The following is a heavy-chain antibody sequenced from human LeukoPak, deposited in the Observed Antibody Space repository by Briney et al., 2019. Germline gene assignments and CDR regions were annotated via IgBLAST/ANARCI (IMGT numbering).Heavy chain of an antibody. Sequence: PGGSLRLSCAASGFTFRNHGMHWVRQAPGKGLEWVAVIWYDGSNKYYADSVKGRFTISRDNSKNMLYLQMNSLRVEDTAVYYCAKGTKPVMTIPDYWGQGILVTVSS. CDR3: AKGTKPVMTIPDY. CDR2: IWYDGSNK. J-gene: IGHJ4*02. D-gene: IGHD1/OR15-1a*01. V-gene: IGHV3-33*06. CDR1: GFTFRNHG.